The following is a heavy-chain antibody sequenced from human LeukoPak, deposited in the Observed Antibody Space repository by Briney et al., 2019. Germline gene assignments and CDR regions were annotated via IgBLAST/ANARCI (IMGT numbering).Heavy chain of an antibody. CDR2: FDPEDGET. CDR1: GYTLSDLS. V-gene: IGHV1-24*01. J-gene: IGHJ4*02. CDR3: ATSKGMITFGGVIV. Sequence: ASVKVSCKVSGYTLSDLSMHWVRQAPGKGLEWMGGFDPEDGETIYAQKFRGRVTMTEGTSTDTAYMELSSLRSEDTAVYYCATSKGMITFGGVIVWGQGNLVTVSS. D-gene: IGHD3-16*02.